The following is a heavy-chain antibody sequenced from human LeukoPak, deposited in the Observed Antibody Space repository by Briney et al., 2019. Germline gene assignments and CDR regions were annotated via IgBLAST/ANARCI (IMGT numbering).Heavy chain of an antibody. J-gene: IGHJ4*02. D-gene: IGHD2-21*02. CDR2: IYPGGST. Sequence: SETLSLTCTVSGGSISTYYWSWIRQPAGKGLEWIGRIYPGGSTDYNPSLKSRVTISVDTSKNQFSLKLSSVTAADTAVYYCARAYCGGDCRFDYWGQGTLVTVSS. CDR3: ARAYCGGDCRFDY. V-gene: IGHV4-4*07. CDR1: GGSISTYY.